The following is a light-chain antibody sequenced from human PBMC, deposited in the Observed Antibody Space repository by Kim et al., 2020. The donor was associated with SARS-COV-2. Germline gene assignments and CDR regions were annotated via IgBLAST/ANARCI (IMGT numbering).Light chain of an antibody. V-gene: IGKV3-20*01. CDR1: QSVSSSY. J-gene: IGKJ1*01. CDR2: GAS. Sequence: EIVLTQSPGTLPVSPGDTVTLSCRASQSVSSSYFAWYQQKPGQAPRLLIYGASSRPIGIPDRFSGRGSGTDFSLTISRLEPEDFAVYYCQQYGSSPWTFGQGTKLEI. CDR3: QQYGSSPWT.